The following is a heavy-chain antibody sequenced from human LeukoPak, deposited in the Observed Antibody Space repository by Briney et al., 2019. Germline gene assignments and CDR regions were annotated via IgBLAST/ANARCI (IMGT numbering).Heavy chain of an antibody. CDR1: GFTFRTYP. D-gene: IGHD5-24*01. Sequence: GGSLRLSCAASGFTFRTYPMNWIRQAPGKGLEWVSYISVSSDIIYYADSVKGRFTISRDNAKNSLYLQMNSLRDEDTAVYYCTRSQGWLQMSWGQGTLVTVSS. V-gene: IGHV3-48*02. CDR3: TRSQGWLQMS. CDR2: ISVSSDII. J-gene: IGHJ5*02.